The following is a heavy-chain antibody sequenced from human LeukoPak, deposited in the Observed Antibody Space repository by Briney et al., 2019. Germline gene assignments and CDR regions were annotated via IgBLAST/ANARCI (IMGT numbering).Heavy chain of an antibody. CDR3: ARAGSRYYDSSGYTDY. D-gene: IGHD3-22*01. V-gene: IGHV3-30-3*01. CDR1: GFTFSSFA. J-gene: IGHJ4*02. CDR2: ISYDGSNK. Sequence: GGSLRLSCAASGFTFSSFAMSWVRQAPGKGLEWVAVISYDGSNKYYADSVKGRFTISRDNSKNTLYLQMNSLRAEDTAVYYCARAGSRYYDSSGYTDYWGQGTLVTVSS.